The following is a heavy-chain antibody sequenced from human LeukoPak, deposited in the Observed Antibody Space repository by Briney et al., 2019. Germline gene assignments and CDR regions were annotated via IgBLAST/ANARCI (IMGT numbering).Heavy chain of an antibody. D-gene: IGHD3-3*01. Sequence: GGSLRLPCAASGFTFSSYSMNWVRQAPGKGLEWVSSISSSSSYIYYADSLKGRFTISRDNAKNSVYLQMNSLIAEDTAVYYCARTIFGVVAYFDYWGQGTLVSVSS. CDR3: ARTIFGVVAYFDY. J-gene: IGHJ4*02. CDR2: ISSSSSYI. CDR1: GFTFSSYS. V-gene: IGHV3-21*01.